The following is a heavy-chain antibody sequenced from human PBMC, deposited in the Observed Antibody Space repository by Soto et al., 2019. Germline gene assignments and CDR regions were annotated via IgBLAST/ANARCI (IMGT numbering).Heavy chain of an antibody. CDR2: INHSGSN. D-gene: IGHD3-9*01. Sequence: QLQQWGAGLLKPSETLSLTCVVSGGSFSTYYYNWIRQSPGKGLEWIGEINHSGSNNYSPSLKSRVTMSLDTSKSQFSLKLTSVTAADTAVYYCARGGSNDWQVAFDIWGQWTMVTVSS. CDR1: GGSFSTYY. V-gene: IGHV4-34*01. CDR3: ARGGSNDWQVAFDI. J-gene: IGHJ3*02.